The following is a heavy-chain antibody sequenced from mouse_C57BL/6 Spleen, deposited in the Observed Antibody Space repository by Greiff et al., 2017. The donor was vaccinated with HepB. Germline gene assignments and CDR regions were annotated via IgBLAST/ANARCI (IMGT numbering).Heavy chain of an antibody. CDR1: GFSLTSYG. J-gene: IGHJ4*01. CDR2: IWRGGST. CDR3: AKNAPLTTVVARGAMDY. Sequence: VKLMESGPGLVQPSQSLSITCTVSGFSLTSYGVHWVRQSPGKGLEWLGVIWRGGSTDYNAAFMSRLSITKDNSKSQVFFKMNSLQADDTAIYYCAKNAPLTTVVARGAMDYWGQGTSVTVSS. V-gene: IGHV2-5*01. D-gene: IGHD1-1*01.